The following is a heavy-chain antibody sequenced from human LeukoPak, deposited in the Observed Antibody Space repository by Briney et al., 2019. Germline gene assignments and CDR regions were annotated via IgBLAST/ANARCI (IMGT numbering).Heavy chain of an antibody. D-gene: IGHD2-2*01. J-gene: IGHJ4*02. V-gene: IGHV4-39*01. CDR1: GFTFSSYA. CDR3: AVIPPAVDDY. CDR2: INYSGST. Sequence: GSLRLSCAASGFTFSSYAMSWVRQPPGKGLEWIGSINYSGSTNYNPSLKSRLTISVDTSKNQFSLKLSSVTAADTAVYYCAVIPPAVDDYWGQGTLVTVSS.